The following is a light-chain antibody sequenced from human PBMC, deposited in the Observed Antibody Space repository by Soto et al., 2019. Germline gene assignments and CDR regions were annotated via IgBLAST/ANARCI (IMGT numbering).Light chain of an antibody. Sequence: PGERATLSCIAIQSVSSYLAWYQQKPGQAPRLLIYDASKRATGIPARFSGSGSGTDFTLTISSLEPEDFAVYYCQQRSNWPPVITFGQGTRLEIK. CDR2: DAS. CDR1: QSVSSY. V-gene: IGKV3-11*01. J-gene: IGKJ5*01. CDR3: QQRSNWPPVIT.